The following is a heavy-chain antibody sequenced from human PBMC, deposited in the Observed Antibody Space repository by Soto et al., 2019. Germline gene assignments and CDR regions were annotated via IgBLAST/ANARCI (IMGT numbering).Heavy chain of an antibody. CDR1: GYTFTSYA. CDR2: INAGNGNT. Sequence: ASVKVSCKASGYTFTSYAMHWVRQAPGQRLEWMGWINAGNGNTKYSQKFQGRVTITRDTSASTAYMELSSLRSEDTAVYDCARSIVVVTALDDWGQGTLVTVYS. V-gene: IGHV1-3*01. J-gene: IGHJ4*02. D-gene: IGHD2-21*02. CDR3: ARSIVVVTALDD.